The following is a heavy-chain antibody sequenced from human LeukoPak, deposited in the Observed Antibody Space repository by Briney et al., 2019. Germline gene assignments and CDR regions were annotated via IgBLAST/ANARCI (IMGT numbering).Heavy chain of an antibody. CDR3: ARYPTHPLRFLEWPTSSYWYFDL. J-gene: IGHJ2*01. V-gene: IGHV4-59*02. CDR2: IFYSGST. CDR1: GGSVSSYY. Sequence: SETLSLTCTVSGGSVSSYYWSWIRQPPGKGLEWIGYIFYSGSTNYNPSLKSRVTISIDTSKNQFSLKLSSVTAADTAVYYCARYPTHPLRFLEWPTSSYWYFDLWGRGTLVTVSS. D-gene: IGHD3-3*01.